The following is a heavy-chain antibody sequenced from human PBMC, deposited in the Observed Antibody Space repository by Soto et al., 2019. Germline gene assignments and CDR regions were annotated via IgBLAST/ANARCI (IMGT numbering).Heavy chain of an antibody. CDR3: PRGLLYYDFWSGYPYYFGY. J-gene: IGHJ4*02. Sequence: GASVKVSCKASRYTFTSYDINWVRQATGQGIEWMGWMNSNSGNTGYAQKFQGRVTMTRNTSISTAYMELSSLRSEDTAVYYCPRGLLYYDFWSGYPYYFGYWGQGTLVTVSS. CDR1: RYTFTSYD. V-gene: IGHV1-8*01. D-gene: IGHD3-3*01. CDR2: MNSNSGNT.